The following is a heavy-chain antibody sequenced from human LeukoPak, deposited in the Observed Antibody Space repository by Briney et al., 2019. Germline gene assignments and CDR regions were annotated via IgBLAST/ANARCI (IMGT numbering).Heavy chain of an antibody. D-gene: IGHD2/OR15-2a*01. CDR1: GFTFSSYW. CDR3: ARDRRIRYYYYYYGMDV. J-gene: IGHJ6*02. Sequence: GGFLRLSCAASGFTFSSYWMSWVRQAPGKGLEWVANIKQDGSEKYYVDSVKGRITISRDNAKNSLYLQMNSLRAEDTAVYYCARDRRIRYYYYYYGMDVWGQGTTVTVSS. CDR2: IKQDGSEK. V-gene: IGHV3-7*01.